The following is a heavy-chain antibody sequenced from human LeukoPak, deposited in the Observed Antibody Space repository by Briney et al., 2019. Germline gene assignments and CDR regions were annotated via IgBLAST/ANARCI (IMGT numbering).Heavy chain of an antibody. CDR3: ARGAVDCSSTSCYTEGIDY. D-gene: IGHD2-2*02. CDR1: GGSISSSSYY. J-gene: IGHJ4*02. V-gene: IGHV4-39*07. Sequence: SETLSLTCTVSGGSISSSSYYWGWIRQPPGKGLEWIGSIYYSGSTYYNPSLKSRVTISVDTSKNQFSLKLSSVTAADTAVYYCARGAVDCSSTSCYTEGIDYWGQGTLVTVSS. CDR2: IYYSGST.